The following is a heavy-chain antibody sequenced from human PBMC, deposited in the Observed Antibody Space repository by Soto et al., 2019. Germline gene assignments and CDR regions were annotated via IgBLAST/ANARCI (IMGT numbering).Heavy chain of an antibody. J-gene: IGHJ4*02. D-gene: IGHD3-22*01. CDR2: IYSGGST. CDR1: GFTVSSNY. Sequence: GGSLRLSCAASGFTVSSNYMSWVRQAPGKGLEWVSVIYSGGSTYYADSVKGRFTISRDNSKNTLYLQMNSLRAEYTAVYYCARNYYDSGGGFDYWGQGTLVTVSS. V-gene: IGHV3-53*01. CDR3: ARNYYDSGGGFDY.